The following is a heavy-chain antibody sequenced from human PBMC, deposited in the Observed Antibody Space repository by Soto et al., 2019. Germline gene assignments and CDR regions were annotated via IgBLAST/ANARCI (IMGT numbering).Heavy chain of an antibody. CDR3: ARDGVGVVEGYFDL. V-gene: IGHV1-69*08. D-gene: IGHD2-15*01. Sequence: QVQLVQSGAEVKKPGSSVKVSCKASGGTFSSYTISWVRQAPGQGLEWMGRIIPILGIANYAQKFQGRVTTTADKSTSTADMELSSLRSEDTAVYYGARDGVGVVEGYFDLWGRGTLVTVSS. CDR1: GGTFSSYT. CDR2: IIPILGIA. J-gene: IGHJ2*01.